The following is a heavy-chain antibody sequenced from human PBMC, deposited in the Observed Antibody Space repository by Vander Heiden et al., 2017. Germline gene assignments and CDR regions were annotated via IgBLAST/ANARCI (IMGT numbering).Heavy chain of an antibody. CDR3: ARETASGEFDD. Sequence: QVHLQESGPGLVKPSATLSLTCTVSGGAISTYYWSWIRQPPEKGLEWLGYIYFSGTTKYNPSLKSRVTMSVHMSKNQFSLNLTSVTAADTAVYYCARETASGEFDDGGQGALVTVSS. CDR1: GGAISTYY. D-gene: IGHD2-15*01. CDR2: IYFSGTT. V-gene: IGHV4-59*01. J-gene: IGHJ4*02.